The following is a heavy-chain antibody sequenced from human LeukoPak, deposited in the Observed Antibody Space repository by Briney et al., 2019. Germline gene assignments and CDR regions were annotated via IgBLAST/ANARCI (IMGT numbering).Heavy chain of an antibody. CDR1: SDSISNSY. V-gene: IGHV4-59*01. CDR2: IYNIGNT. J-gene: IGHJ4*02. D-gene: IGHD6-19*01. Sequence: SETLSLTCNVYSDSISNSYWSWIRQPPGKGLEWIGHIYNIGNTNYNPSLKSRVTISEDTSKNQFSLKLSSVTAADTAVYHCARTVHYSSGWSPTYYFDYWGQGTLVTVSS. CDR3: ARTVHYSSGWSPTYYFDY.